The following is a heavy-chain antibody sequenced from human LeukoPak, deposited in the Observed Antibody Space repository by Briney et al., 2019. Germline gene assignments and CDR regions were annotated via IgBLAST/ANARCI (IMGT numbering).Heavy chain of an antibody. D-gene: IGHD3-3*01. J-gene: IGHJ5*02. V-gene: IGHV1-2*02. CDR2: INPNSGGT. CDR1: GYTFTGYY. CDR3: ARVGITIFGVRVDP. Sequence: ASVKVSCKASGYTFTGYYMHWVRQAPGQGVEGMGWINPNSGGTNYAQKFQGRVTMTRDTSISTAYMELSRLRSDDTAVYYCARVGITIFGVRVDPWGQGTLVTVSS.